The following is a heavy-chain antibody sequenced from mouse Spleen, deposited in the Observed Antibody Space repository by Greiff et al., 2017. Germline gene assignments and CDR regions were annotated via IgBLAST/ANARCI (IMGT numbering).Heavy chain of an antibody. CDR3: AREGSSGWFAY. V-gene: IGHV1-82*01. D-gene: IGHD3-1*01. J-gene: IGHJ3*01. CDR2: IYPGDGDT. CDR1: GYAFSSSW. Sequence: LVESGPELVKPGASVKISCKASGYAFSSSWMNWVKQRPGPGLEWIGRIYPGDGDTNYNGKFKGKATLTADKSSSTAYMQLNSLTSEDSAVYYCAREGSSGWFAYWGQGTLVTVSA.